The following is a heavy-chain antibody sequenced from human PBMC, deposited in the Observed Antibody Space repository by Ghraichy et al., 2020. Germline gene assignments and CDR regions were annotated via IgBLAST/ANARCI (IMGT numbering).Heavy chain of an antibody. D-gene: IGHD2-2*01. V-gene: IGHV3-23*01. CDR3: PKPGYCSSTSCSRGAFDI. CDR2: ISGSGGST. Sequence: GGSLRLSCAASGFTFSSYAMSWVRQAPGKGLEWVSAISGSGGSTYYADSVKGRFTISRDNSKNTLYLQMNSLRAEDTALYYCPKPGYCSSTSCSRGAFDIWGQGTMVTVSS. J-gene: IGHJ3*02. CDR1: GFTFSSYA.